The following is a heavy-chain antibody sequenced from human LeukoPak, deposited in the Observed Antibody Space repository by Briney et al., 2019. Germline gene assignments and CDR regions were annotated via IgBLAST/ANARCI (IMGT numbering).Heavy chain of an antibody. Sequence: SETLSLTCAVSGGSISSSNWWSWVRQPPGKGLEWIGEIYHSGSTNYNPSLKSRVTISVDTSKNQFSLKLSSVTAADTAVYYCARVFPRKVLLWFGDPAPGWFDPWGQGTLVTVSS. J-gene: IGHJ5*02. V-gene: IGHV4-4*02. D-gene: IGHD3-10*01. CDR2: IYHSGST. CDR3: ARVFPRKVLLWFGDPAPGWFDP. CDR1: GGSISSSNW.